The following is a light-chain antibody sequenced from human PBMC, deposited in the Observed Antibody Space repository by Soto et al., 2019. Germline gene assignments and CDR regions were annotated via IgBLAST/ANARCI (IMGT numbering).Light chain of an antibody. J-gene: IGKJ2*01. CDR2: DTS. Sequence: QVTQSPSFLSASVGDTITITCRTSQGIVNYLNWYQHKSGQPPKILLFDTSSLARGVPPRFTGSGSGSLFTLTIDSLQPEDFATYYCQQSYNPPYTFGQGT. CDR1: QGIVNY. V-gene: IGKV1-39*01. CDR3: QQSYNPPYT.